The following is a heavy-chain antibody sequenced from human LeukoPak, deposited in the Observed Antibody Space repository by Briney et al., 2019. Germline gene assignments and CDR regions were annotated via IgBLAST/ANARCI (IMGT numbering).Heavy chain of an antibody. J-gene: IGHJ6*03. D-gene: IGHD3-3*01. CDR3: ARLSTVRDFWRRYMDV. CDR2: IYYSGST. V-gene: IGHV4-39*01. Sequence: PSETLSLTCTVSGGSISSSSYYWGWIRQPPGKGLEWIGSIYYSGSTYYNPSLKSRVTISVDTSKNQFSLKLSSVTAADTAVYYCARLSTVRDFWRRYMDVWGKGTTVTVSS. CDR1: GGSISSSSYY.